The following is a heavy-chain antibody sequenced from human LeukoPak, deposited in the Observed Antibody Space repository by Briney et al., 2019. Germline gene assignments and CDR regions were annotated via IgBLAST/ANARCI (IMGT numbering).Heavy chain of an antibody. CDR2: ISAYNGNT. CDR1: GYSFTSYG. J-gene: IGHJ4*02. D-gene: IGHD6-13*01. V-gene: IGHV1-18*01. Sequence: ASVKVSCKASGYSFTSYGISWVRQAPGQGLEWMGWISAYNGNTNYAQKLQGRVTMTTDTSTSTAYMELRSLRSDDTAVYYCARVGYSSSWQPEDYWGQGTLVTVSS. CDR3: ARVGYSSSWQPEDY.